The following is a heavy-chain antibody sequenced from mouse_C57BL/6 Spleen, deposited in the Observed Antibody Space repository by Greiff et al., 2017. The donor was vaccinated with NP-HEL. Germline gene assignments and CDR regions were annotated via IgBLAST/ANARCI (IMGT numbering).Heavy chain of an antibody. CDR2: IYPGNSDT. D-gene: IGHD1-1*01. CDR1: GYTFTSYW. Sequence: VQLQQSGTVLARPGASVKMSCKTSGYTFTSYWMHWVKQRPGQGLEWIGAIYPGNSDTSYNQKFKGKAKLTAVTSASTAYMELSSLTNEDSAVYYCARWDYYGSSYGFAYWGQGTLVTVSA. CDR3: ARWDYYGSSYGFAY. V-gene: IGHV1-5*01. J-gene: IGHJ3*01.